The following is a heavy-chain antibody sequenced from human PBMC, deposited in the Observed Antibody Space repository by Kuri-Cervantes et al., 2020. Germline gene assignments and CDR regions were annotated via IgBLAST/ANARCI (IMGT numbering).Heavy chain of an antibody. D-gene: IGHD6-13*01. J-gene: IGHJ4*02. CDR3: AKAEIGSSSYY. CDR2: ISYDGSNK. V-gene: IGHV3-30-3*01. CDR1: GFTFSSYA. Sequence: GSLRLSCAASGFTFSSYAMHWVRQAPGKGLEWVAVISYDGSNKYYADSVKGRFTISRDNSKNMLYLQMNSLRAEDTAVYYCAKAEIGSSSYYWGQGTLVTDSS.